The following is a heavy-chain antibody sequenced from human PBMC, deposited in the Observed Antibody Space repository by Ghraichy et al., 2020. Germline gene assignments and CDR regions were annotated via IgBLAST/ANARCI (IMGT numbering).Heavy chain of an antibody. D-gene: IGHD6-13*01. CDR2: IAYDGSNK. Sequence: LSLTCAASGFTFSSYGMPWVRQAPGKGLEWVAVIAYDGSNKYYADSVKGRFTISRDNSKNTLYLQMNSLRAEDTAVYYCAKVSIWYVNYFDYWGQGTLVTVSS. CDR3: AKVSIWYVNYFDY. CDR1: GFTFSSYG. J-gene: IGHJ4*02. V-gene: IGHV3-30*18.